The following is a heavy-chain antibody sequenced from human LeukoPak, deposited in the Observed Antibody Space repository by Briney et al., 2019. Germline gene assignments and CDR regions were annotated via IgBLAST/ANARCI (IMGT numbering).Heavy chain of an antibody. Sequence: GGSLRLSCAASGFTFSSYWMHWVRQAPGKGLVWVSRINTDGSSTSYADSVKGRFTISRDNAKNTLYLQMNSLRAEDTAVYYCAKDPGKIAAAATGAFDIWGQGTMVTVSS. CDR1: GFTFSSYW. J-gene: IGHJ3*02. V-gene: IGHV3-74*01. CDR3: AKDPGKIAAAATGAFDI. CDR2: INTDGSST. D-gene: IGHD6-13*01.